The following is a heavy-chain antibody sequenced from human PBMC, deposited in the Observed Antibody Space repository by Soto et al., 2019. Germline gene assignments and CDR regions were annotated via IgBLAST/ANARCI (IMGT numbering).Heavy chain of an antibody. Sequence: LSLTCAVFSASLGDHYWAWIRQSPDKVLEWIGEVHPSGSTDYNPSLKSRLTLSLDTSKNQFSLKVAPVTAADTAVYYCARRLIDGGYDPFDYWGQGTLVTVSS. CDR1: SASLGDHY. V-gene: IGHV4-34*01. J-gene: IGHJ4*02. D-gene: IGHD5-12*01. CDR3: ARRLIDGGYDPFDY. CDR2: VHPSGST.